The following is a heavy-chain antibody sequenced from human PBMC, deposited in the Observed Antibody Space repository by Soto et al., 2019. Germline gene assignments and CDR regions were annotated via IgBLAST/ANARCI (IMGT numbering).Heavy chain of an antibody. V-gene: IGHV3-7*03. CDR1: GFTFSSSG. Sequence: PGGSLRLSCAASGFTFSSSGMSWVRQAPGKGLEWVANIKQDGSEKYYVDSVKGRLTISRDNAKNSLYLQMNSLRAEDTAVYYCARGLYCTNGVCNYYDGMDVWGQGTTVTVSS. D-gene: IGHD2-8*01. J-gene: IGHJ6*02. CDR2: IKQDGSEK. CDR3: ARGLYCTNGVCNYYDGMDV.